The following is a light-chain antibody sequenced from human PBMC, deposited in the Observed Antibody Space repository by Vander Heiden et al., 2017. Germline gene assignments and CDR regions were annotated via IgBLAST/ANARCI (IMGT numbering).Light chain of an antibody. J-gene: IGLJ3*02. V-gene: IGLV4-69*01. CDR2: LNTDGSH. Sequence: HLVLTQSPSASASLGASVKLTCTPSSGHSNYAIAWHQQQAEKGPRYLMKLNTDGSHSKGNGIPDRFSGSSSGAERYLTISSLQSEDEADYYCQTWDTGIRVFGGGTHLTVL. CDR3: QTWDTGIRV. CDR1: SGHSNYA.